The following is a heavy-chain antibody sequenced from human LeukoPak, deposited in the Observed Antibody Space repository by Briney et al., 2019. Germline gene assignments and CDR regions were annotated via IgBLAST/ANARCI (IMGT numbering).Heavy chain of an antibody. D-gene: IGHD6-13*01. CDR1: GGSFSGYY. CDR2: INHSGST. J-gene: IGHJ5*02. V-gene: IGHV4-34*01. CDR3: ARGSGSWWANWFDP. Sequence: KSSETLSLTCAAYGGSFSGYYWSWIRQPPGKGLEWIGEINHSGSTNYNPSLKSRVTISVDTSKNQFSLKLSSVTAADTAVYYCARGSGSWWANWFDPWGQGTLVTVSS.